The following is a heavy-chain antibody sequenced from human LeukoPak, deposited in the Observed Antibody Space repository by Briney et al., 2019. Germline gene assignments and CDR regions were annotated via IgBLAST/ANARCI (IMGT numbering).Heavy chain of an antibody. V-gene: IGHV4-39*07. CDR2: IYYSGST. D-gene: IGHD6-19*01. J-gene: IGHJ4*02. CDR3: ARSHSIAVAGTLDY. Sequence: PSETLSLTCTVSGGSISSSSYYWGWIRQPPGKGLEWIGSIYYSGSTYYNPSLKSRVTISVDTSKNQFSLKLSSVTAADTAVYYCARSHSIAVAGTLDYWGQGTLVTVSS. CDR1: GGSISSSSYY.